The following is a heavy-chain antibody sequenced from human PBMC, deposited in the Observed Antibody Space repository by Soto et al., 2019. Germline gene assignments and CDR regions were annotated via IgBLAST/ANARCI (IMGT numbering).Heavy chain of an antibody. J-gene: IGHJ4*02. D-gene: IGHD5-12*01. CDR3: AKDLVATPPEPTAGDY. V-gene: IGHV3-30*18. CDR1: GFTFSSYG. CDR2: ISYDGSNK. Sequence: GGSLRLSCAASGFTFSSYGMHWVRQAPGKGLEWVAVISYDGSNKYYADSVKGRFTISRDNSKNTLYLQMNSLRAEDTAVYYCAKDLVATPPEPTAGDYWGQGTLVTVSS.